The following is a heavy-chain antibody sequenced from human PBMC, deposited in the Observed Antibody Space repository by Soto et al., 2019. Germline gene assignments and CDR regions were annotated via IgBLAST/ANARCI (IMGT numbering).Heavy chain of an antibody. CDR2: ICYSGST. J-gene: IGHJ4*02. V-gene: IGHV4-39*01. D-gene: IGHD3-3*01. CDR3: ARHFSYDYWSGYHRTPYYFDY. Sequence: SETLSLTCTVSGGSISSYNYCWGWIRQPPGEGLDWIASICYSGSTHHNPSLKSRLTISVDTSKNQFSLKLSSVTAADTAVYYCARHFSYDYWSGYHRTPYYFDYWGQGTLVTVSS. CDR1: GGSISSYNYC.